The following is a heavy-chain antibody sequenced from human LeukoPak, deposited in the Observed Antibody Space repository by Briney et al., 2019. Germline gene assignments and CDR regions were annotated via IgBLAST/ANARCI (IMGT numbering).Heavy chain of an antibody. CDR3: ARGKGVDY. V-gene: IGHV3-7*01. J-gene: IGHJ4*02. CDR1: GFTFIGYW. CDR2: IKQDGSET. Sequence: GGSLRLSCAASGFTFIGYWTTWVRPAPGKGLEWVANIKQDGSETYYVDSVKGRFTISRDNARNSLYLQMNSLRAEDTAVYYCARGKGVDYWGQGILVTVSS.